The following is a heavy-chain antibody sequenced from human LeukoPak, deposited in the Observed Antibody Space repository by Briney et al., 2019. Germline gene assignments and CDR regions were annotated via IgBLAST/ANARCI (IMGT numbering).Heavy chain of an antibody. J-gene: IGHJ6*03. D-gene: IGHD2-2*01. Sequence: GGSLRLSCAASGFSFRSYAMHWVRQAPGKGLEWVALIWYDGSNMYYADSVKGRFTISRDNSKNTLYLQMNSLGAEDTTVYYCASRGRNSTSAYYLDVWGKGTTVTVSS. CDR1: GFSFRSYA. V-gene: IGHV3-33*01. CDR2: IWYDGSNM. CDR3: ASRGRNSTSAYYLDV.